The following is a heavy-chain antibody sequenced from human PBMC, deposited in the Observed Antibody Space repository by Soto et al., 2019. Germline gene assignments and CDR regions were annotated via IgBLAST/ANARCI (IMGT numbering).Heavy chain of an antibody. Sequence: QVQLVESGGGLVKPGGSLRLSCAGSGFTFSDYYMSWIRQAPGKGLEWVSYISSSSSCTNYADSVKGRFTISSDNAKNSLYRQKNSLRAEDTALYYCAREEVTDTIGYWGQGTLVTVSS. V-gene: IGHV3-11*05. J-gene: IGHJ4*02. CDR2: ISSSSSCT. CDR3: AREEVTDTIGY. D-gene: IGHD5-18*01. CDR1: GFTFSDYY.